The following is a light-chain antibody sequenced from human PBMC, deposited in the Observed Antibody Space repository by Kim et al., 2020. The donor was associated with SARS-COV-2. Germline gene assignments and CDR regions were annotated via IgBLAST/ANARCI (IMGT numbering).Light chain of an antibody. J-gene: IGKJ1*01. CDR1: QSVSGSY. Sequence: EIVLTQSPGTLSLSPGERATLSCRASQSVSGSYLAWYQQKPGQAPRLLIYGASSRATGIPDRFSGSGSGTDFTLTISRLEPEDSAVYYCQQYGSLPRTFGQGTKVDIK. V-gene: IGKV3-20*01. CDR3: QQYGSLPRT. CDR2: GAS.